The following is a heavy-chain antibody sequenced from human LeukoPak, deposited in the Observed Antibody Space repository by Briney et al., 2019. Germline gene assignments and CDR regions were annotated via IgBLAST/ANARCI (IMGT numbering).Heavy chain of an antibody. CDR3: ARGRNDYGDYGWFDP. V-gene: IGHV4-34*01. CDR1: GGSFSGYN. Sequence: SETLSLTCAVYGGSFSGYNWSWIRQPPGKGLEWIGEINHSGSTNYNPSLKSRVTISVDTSKNQFSLKLSSVTAADTAVYYCARGRNDYGDYGWFDPWGQGTLVTVSS. D-gene: IGHD4-17*01. CDR2: INHSGST. J-gene: IGHJ5*02.